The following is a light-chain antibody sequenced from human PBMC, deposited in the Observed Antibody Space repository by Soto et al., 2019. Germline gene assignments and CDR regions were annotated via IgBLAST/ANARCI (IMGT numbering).Light chain of an antibody. V-gene: IGKV3D-7*01. Sequence: EIVLTQSPGTLSLSPGERATLSCRASQSVSSGYLAWYQQKPGQAPRLLIYRASTRGTGVPARFSGSGSGTEFTLTISSLQSEDFAVYSCLQYHNLWAFGQGTKVDIK. J-gene: IGKJ1*01. CDR3: LQYHNLWA. CDR2: RAS. CDR1: QSVSSGY.